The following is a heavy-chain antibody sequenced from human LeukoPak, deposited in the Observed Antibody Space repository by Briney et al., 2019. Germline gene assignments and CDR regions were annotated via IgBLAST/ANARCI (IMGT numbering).Heavy chain of an antibody. J-gene: IGHJ4*02. CDR1: GGSISSYY. CDR3: ARGDSGSFSQFDC. Sequence: SETLSLTCTVSGGSISSYYWSWIRQPPGKGLEWIGYIYYSGSTNYNPSLKSRVTISVDTSKNQFSLKLSSVTAADTAVYYCARGDSGSFSQFDCWGQGTLVTVSS. CDR2: IYYSGST. D-gene: IGHD1-26*01. V-gene: IGHV4-59*01.